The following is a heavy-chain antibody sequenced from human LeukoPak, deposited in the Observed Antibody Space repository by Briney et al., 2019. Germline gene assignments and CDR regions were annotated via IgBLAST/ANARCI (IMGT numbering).Heavy chain of an antibody. CDR2: IIPILGIA. D-gene: IGHD5-18*01. Sequence: GASVKVSCKASGGTFSSYAISWVRQAPGQGLEWMGRIIPILGIANYAQKFQGRVTITADKSTSTAYMELSSLRSEDTAVYYCARVDTAMVIDYWGLGTLVTVSS. CDR3: ARVDTAMVIDY. J-gene: IGHJ4*02. CDR1: GGTFSSYA. V-gene: IGHV1-69*04.